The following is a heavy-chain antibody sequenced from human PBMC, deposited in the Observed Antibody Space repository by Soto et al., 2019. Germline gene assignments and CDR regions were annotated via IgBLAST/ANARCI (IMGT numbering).Heavy chain of an antibody. D-gene: IGHD3-16*02. CDR1: GGSISSGGYY. J-gene: IGHJ4*02. Sequence: PSETLSLTCTVSGGSISSGGYYWSWIRQHPGKGLEWIGYIYYSGSTYYNPSLKSRVTISVDTSKNQFSLKLSSVTAADTAVYYCARLXPHYVWGSYRSSPQIDYWGQGTLVTVSS. V-gene: IGHV4-31*03. CDR2: IYYSGST. CDR3: ARLXPHYVWGSYRSSPQIDY.